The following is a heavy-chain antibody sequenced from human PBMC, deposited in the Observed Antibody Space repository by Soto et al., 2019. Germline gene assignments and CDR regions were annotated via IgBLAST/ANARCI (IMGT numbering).Heavy chain of an antibody. CDR3: PRGGGYYDSSGYSDYFDY. CDR2: INPSGGST. V-gene: IGHV1-46*01. CDR1: GYTFTSYY. Sequence: GASVKVSCKASGYTFTSYYMHWVRQAPGQGLEWMGIINPSGGSTSYAQKFQGRVTMTRDASTSTVYMELSSLRSEDTAVYYCPRGGGYYDSSGYSDYFDYWGQGTLVTVSS. J-gene: IGHJ4*02. D-gene: IGHD3-22*01.